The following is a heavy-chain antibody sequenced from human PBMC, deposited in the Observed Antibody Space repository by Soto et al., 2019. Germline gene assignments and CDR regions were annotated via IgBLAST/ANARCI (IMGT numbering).Heavy chain of an antibody. CDR2: IKSKGNNYAT. CDR3: VRDDVGVGIDY. V-gene: IGHV3-73*01. CDR1: GFTFSVSA. D-gene: IGHD1-26*01. Sequence: PGGSLRLSCVASGFTFSVSAMHWVRQASGKGLEWVGRIKSKGNNYATAYAASVQGRFTISRGNAKNTVYLQMNSLRAEDTAVYYCVRDDVGVGIDYWGLGTLVTVS. J-gene: IGHJ4*02.